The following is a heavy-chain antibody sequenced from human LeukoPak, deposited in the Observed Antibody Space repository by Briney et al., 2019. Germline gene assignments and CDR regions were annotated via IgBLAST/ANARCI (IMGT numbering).Heavy chain of an antibody. D-gene: IGHD5-18*01. CDR1: GGSISSYY. J-gene: IGHJ5*02. CDR3: ARAADVDTAMVSDWFDP. Sequence: SETLSLTCTVSGGSISSYYWSWIRQPPGKGLEWIGYIYYSGSTNCNPSLKSRVTISVDTSKNQFSLKLSSVTAADTAVYYCARAADVDTAMVSDWFDPWGQGTLVTVSS. V-gene: IGHV4-59*08. CDR2: IYYSGST.